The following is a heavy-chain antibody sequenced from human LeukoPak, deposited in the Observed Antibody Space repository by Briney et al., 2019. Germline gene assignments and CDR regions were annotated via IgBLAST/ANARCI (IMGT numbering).Heavy chain of an antibody. D-gene: IGHD6-13*01. Sequence: GGSLRLSCAASGFTFSSYGMHWVRQAPGKGLEWVAVISYDGNNKYYADSVKGRFAISRDNSKNTLYLQMNSLRAEDTAVYYCARKYSSSWYYLGYCGRGTLVTVSS. V-gene: IGHV3-30*03. CDR2: ISYDGNNK. CDR1: GFTFSSYG. J-gene: IGHJ4*02. CDR3: ARKYSSSWYYLGY.